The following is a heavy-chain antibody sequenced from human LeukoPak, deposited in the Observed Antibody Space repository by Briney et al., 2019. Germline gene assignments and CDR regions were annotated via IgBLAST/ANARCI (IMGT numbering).Heavy chain of an antibody. CDR3: ARDAHSGYNSEGDWFDP. Sequence: GGSLRLSCAASGFTFSSYAMSWVRQAPGKGLEWVSAISGSGGSTYYADSVRGRFTISRDNSKNTLYLQMNSLRAEDTAVYYCARDAHSGYNSEGDWFDPWGQGTLVTVSS. V-gene: IGHV3-23*01. CDR2: ISGSGGST. D-gene: IGHD5-12*01. CDR1: GFTFSSYA. J-gene: IGHJ5*02.